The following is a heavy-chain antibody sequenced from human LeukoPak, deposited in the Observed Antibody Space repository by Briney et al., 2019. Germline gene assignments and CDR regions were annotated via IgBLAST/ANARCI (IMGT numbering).Heavy chain of an antibody. CDR1: GFTVSDTF. CDR2: IYSGGST. D-gene: IGHD3/OR15-3a*01. V-gene: IGHV3-53*01. CDR3: ARWTYP. J-gene: IGHJ5*02. Sequence: GGSLRLSCAVSGFTVSDTFMSWVRQTPAKGLEWVSVIYSGGSTFYADSVKGRFTIFRDNSKNTVYLQMNNVKVEDTAVYFCARWTYPWGPGTLVTVSS.